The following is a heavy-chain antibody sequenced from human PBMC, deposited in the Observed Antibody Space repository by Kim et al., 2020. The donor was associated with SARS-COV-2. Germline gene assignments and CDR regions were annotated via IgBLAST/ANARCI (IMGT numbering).Heavy chain of an antibody. CDR3: AREKKEYCSSTSCSVAGLYAFDI. CDR1: GFTVSSNY. Sequence: GGSLRLSCAASGFTVSSNYMSWVRQAPGKGLEWVSVIYSGGSTYYADSVKGRFTISRDNSKNTLYLQMNSLRAEDTAVYYCAREKKEYCSSTSCSVAGLYAFDIWGQGTMVTVSS. CDR2: IYSGGST. D-gene: IGHD2-2*01. J-gene: IGHJ3*02. V-gene: IGHV3-66*01.